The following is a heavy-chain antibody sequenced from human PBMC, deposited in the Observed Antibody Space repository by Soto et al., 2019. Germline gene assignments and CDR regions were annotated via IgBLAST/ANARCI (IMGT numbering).Heavy chain of an antibody. CDR2: IYHGGST. CDR3: ARNPFDY. J-gene: IGHJ4*02. V-gene: IGHV4-4*02. Sequence: QVHLQESGPGLVKPSGTLSLTCVVSGGSVSAEYWWSWVRQPPGKGLEWIGEIYHGGSTNYNPSLKSRVTISMDKYDNQFSLKLNSVTAADTGVYYCARNPFDYWGQGAQVTVSS. CDR1: GGSVSAEYW.